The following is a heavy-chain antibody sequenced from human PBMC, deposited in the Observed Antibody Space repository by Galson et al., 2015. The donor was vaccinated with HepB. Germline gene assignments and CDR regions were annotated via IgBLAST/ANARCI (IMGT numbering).Heavy chain of an antibody. J-gene: IGHJ4*02. CDR1: GFTFSSYA. D-gene: IGHD2-21*02. V-gene: IGHV3-33*08. Sequence: SLRLSCAASGFTFSSYAMHWVRQAPGKGLEWVAVIWYDGSNKYYADSVKGRFTISRDNSKNTLYLQMNSLRAEDTAVYYCARDEAAYCGGDCYSALDYWGQGTLVTVSS. CDR3: ARDEAAYCGGDCYSALDY. CDR2: IWYDGSNK.